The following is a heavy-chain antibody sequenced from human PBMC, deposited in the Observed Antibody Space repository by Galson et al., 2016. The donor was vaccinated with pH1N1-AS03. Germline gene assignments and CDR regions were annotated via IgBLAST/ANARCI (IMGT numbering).Heavy chain of an antibody. CDR1: GFTFSDYY. V-gene: IGHV3-30-3*01. CDR3: AAGDYVAASFDN. Sequence: SLRLSCAASGFTFSDYYMGWIRQAPGKGLEWVAVMSYDGGNEYYADAVKGRSTISRDHSRNTLYLQMNSLRVEDTAEYYCAAGDYVAASFDNWGQGTLVTVSS. CDR2: MSYDGGNE. J-gene: IGHJ4*02. D-gene: IGHD3-16*01.